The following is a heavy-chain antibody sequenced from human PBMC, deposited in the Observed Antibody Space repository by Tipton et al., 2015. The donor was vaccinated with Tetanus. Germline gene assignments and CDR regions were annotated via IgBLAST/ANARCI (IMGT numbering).Heavy chain of an antibody. V-gene: IGHV3-15*01. D-gene: IGHD3-16*01. CDR2: IKSKIDGGAI. CDR3: TTSGPGASGGGY. Sequence: SLRLSCAASGFTFKGFTFTNAWMSWVRQVPGKGLEWVGRIKSKIDGGAIDYAAPMKERFILSRDDSKNMVFLQMNSLKPEDSAVYYCTTSGPGASGGGYWGQGTLVTVSS. J-gene: IGHJ4*02. CDR1: GFTFKGFTFTNAW.